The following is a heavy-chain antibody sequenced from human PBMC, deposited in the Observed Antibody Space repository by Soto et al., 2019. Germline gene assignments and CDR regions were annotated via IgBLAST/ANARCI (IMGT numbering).Heavy chain of an antibody. J-gene: IGHJ4*02. CDR3: ARLQRDPSSSSVDY. CDR1: GGSFSGYY. Sequence: SETLSLTCAVYGGSFSGYYWSWIRQPPGKGLEWIGEINHSGSTNYNPSLKSRVTISVDTSKNQFSLKLSSVTAADTAVYYCARLQRDPSSSSVDYWGQGTLVTVPQ. CDR2: INHSGST. D-gene: IGHD6-6*01. V-gene: IGHV4-34*01.